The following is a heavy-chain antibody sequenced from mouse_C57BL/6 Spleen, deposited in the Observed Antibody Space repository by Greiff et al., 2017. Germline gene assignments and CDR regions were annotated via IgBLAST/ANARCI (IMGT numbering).Heavy chain of an antibody. D-gene: IGHD3-3*01. V-gene: IGHV1-80*01. J-gene: IGHJ4*01. Sequence: QVQLKESGAELVKPGASVKISCKASGYAFSGYWLHWVKQRPGKGLEWIGQLYPGDGDTIYNGKFKGKATLTADKSSSNAYMQLSSLTSEDSAVYFWARTEGLDAMDYWGQGTSVTVSS. CDR1: GYAFSGYW. CDR2: LYPGDGDT. CDR3: ARTEGLDAMDY.